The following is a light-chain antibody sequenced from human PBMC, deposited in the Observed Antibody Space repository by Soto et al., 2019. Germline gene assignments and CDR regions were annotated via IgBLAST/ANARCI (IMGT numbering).Light chain of an antibody. Sequence: DIQMTHSPSTLSASVVDRVTITFRSSQTISSWLAWYQQKPGKAPTLLIYDASTLERGVPSRFSGTGSGTEFTLSIDSLQPDDFATYYCQQYHTSSITFGQGTRLEIK. V-gene: IGKV1-5*01. CDR3: QQYHTSSIT. J-gene: IGKJ5*01. CDR2: DAS. CDR1: QTISSW.